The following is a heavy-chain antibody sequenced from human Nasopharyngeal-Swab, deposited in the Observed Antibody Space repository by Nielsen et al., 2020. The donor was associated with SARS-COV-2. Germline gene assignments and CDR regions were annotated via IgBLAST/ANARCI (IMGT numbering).Heavy chain of an antibody. J-gene: IGHJ5*02. V-gene: IGHV3-74*01. CDR1: GFTFSSYW. CDR3: ARVEYDYVWGSYLADGWFDP. CDR2: INSDGSST. D-gene: IGHD3-16*02. Sequence: GSLRLSCAASGFTFSSYWMHWVRQAPGKGLVWVSRINSDGSSTSYADSVKGRFTISRDNAKNTLYLQMNSLRAEDTAVYYCARVEYDYVWGSYLADGWFDPWGQGTLVTVSS.